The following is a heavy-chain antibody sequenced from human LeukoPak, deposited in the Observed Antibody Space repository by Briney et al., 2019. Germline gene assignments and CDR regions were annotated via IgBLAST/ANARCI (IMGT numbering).Heavy chain of an antibody. CDR3: ARDTDYDILTGYYGPLGY. CDR2: ISSSSSYI. V-gene: IGHV3-21*01. Sequence: PGGSLRLSCAAPGFTFSSYSMNWVRQAPGKGLEWVSSISSSSSYIYYADSVKGRFTISRDNAKNSLYLQMNSLRAEDTAVYYCARDTDYDILTGYYGPLGYWGQGTLVTVSS. D-gene: IGHD3-9*01. J-gene: IGHJ4*02. CDR1: GFTFSSYS.